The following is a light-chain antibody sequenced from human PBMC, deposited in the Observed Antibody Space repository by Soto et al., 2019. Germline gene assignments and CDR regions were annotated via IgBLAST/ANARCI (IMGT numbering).Light chain of an antibody. CDR3: QQYYSFPLT. CDR2: AAS. Sequence: VIWMTQSPSSLSASTGDRVTISCRMRQGINSNLAWYQQKPGKAPELLIYAASTLQTGVPSRFSGSGSGVDFTLTISGLQSEDFATYYCQQYYSFPLTFGGGTQVDIK. J-gene: IGKJ4*02. CDR1: QGINSN. V-gene: IGKV1D-8*01.